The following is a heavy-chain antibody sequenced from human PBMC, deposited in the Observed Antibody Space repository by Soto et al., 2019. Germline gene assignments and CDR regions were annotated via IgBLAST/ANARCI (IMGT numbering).Heavy chain of an antibody. CDR1: GFTFNSYA. D-gene: IGHD3-22*01. V-gene: IGHV3-23*01. J-gene: IGHJ4*02. Sequence: PGGSLRLSCAASGFTFNSYAMSWVRQAPGKGLEWVSTIIGSGGSTYYADSVKGRFSVSRGNSKNTLYLQMNSLRAEDTAVYYCAKDRNYYDSSGYDYWGQGALVTVSS. CDR2: IIGSGGST. CDR3: AKDRNYYDSSGYDY.